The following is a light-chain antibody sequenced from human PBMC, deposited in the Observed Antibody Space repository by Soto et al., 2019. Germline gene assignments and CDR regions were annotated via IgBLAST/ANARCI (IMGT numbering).Light chain of an antibody. CDR3: QQYNKWPYT. V-gene: IGKV3-15*01. CDR1: QSASSN. Sequence: EVVMTQSPDTLSVSPGERVTLSCRASQSASSNFAWYQQKPGQAPSLLIYGASTRAAGIPDRFSGSGSGADFTLTISGLQSEDFAVYYCQQYNKWPYTFGQGTSLEIK. CDR2: GAS. J-gene: IGKJ2*01.